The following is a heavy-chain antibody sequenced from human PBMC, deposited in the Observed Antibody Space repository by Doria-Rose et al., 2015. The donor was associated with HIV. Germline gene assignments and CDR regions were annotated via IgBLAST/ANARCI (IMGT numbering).Heavy chain of an antibody. CDR1: GVSLSSPGMG. CDR2: IFSDDER. Sequence: SGPVLVKPTETLTLTCTVSGVSLSSPGMGVSWIRQPPGKALEWLANIFSDDERSYKTSLKSRLTISRGTAKSQVVITMTDMDPVDTATYYCARIKSSRWYHKYYFDFWCQGTLVIVSA. CDR3: ARIKSSRWYHKYYFDF. D-gene: IGHD6-13*01. J-gene: IGHJ4*02. V-gene: IGHV2-26*01.